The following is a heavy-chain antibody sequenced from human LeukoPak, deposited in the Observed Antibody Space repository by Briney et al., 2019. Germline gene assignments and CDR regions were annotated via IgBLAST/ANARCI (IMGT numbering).Heavy chain of an antibody. D-gene: IGHD1-26*01. CDR1: GFTVRTNY. CDR2: IRYDGSNK. J-gene: IGHJ4*02. Sequence: GGSLRLSCAASGFTVRTNYMGWVRQAPGKGLEWVAFIRYDGSNKYYADSVKGRFTISRDNSKNTLYLQMNSLRAEDTAVYYCAKLVGATQPLDYWGQGTLVTVSS. CDR3: AKLVGATQPLDY. V-gene: IGHV3-30*02.